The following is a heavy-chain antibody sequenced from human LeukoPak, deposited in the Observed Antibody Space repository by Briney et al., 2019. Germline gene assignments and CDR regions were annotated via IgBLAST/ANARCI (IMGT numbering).Heavy chain of an antibody. CDR2: INPNSGGT. Sequence: ASVKVSCKASGYTFTGYYMHWVRQPPGQGLEWMGWINPNSGGTSYAQKFQGRVTMTRDTSISTAYMELSRLISDDTAVYYCARGKGMTMVQGVINYWGQGTLVTVSS. V-gene: IGHV1-2*02. D-gene: IGHD3-10*01. CDR3: ARGKGMTMVQGVINY. J-gene: IGHJ4*02. CDR1: GYTFTGYY.